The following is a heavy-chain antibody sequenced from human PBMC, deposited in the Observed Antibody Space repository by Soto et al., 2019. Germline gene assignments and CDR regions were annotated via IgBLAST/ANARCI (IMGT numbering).Heavy chain of an antibody. CDR3: ASSYYDPTGFAVDP. Sequence: SETLSLTCTVSGASVSSGYWGWIRQPPGKGLEWIGFMYFGGSFNYNPSLTSRVTMSVETSKNQFSMKVTSVTAADTAVYYCASSYYDPTGFAVDPWGQG. CDR2: MYFGGSF. CDR1: GASVSSGY. D-gene: IGHD3-22*01. J-gene: IGHJ5*02. V-gene: IGHV4-59*02.